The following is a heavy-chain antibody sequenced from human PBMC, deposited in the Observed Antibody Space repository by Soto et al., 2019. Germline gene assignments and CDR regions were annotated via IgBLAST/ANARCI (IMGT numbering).Heavy chain of an antibody. J-gene: IGHJ5*02. Sequence: SETLSLTCTVSRGSNSSYYWSWIRQPPGKGLEWIGYIYYSGSTNYNPSLKSRVTISVDTSKNQFSLKLSSVTAADTAVYYCARTLERFDPWGQGTLVTVSS. CDR1: RGSNSSYY. V-gene: IGHV4-59*01. CDR2: IYYSGST. CDR3: ARTLERFDP.